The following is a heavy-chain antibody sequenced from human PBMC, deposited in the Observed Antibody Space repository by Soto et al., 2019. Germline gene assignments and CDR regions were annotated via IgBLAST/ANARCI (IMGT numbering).Heavy chain of an antibody. Sequence: SVKVSCKASGGTFSSYAISWGRQAPGQGREWMGGIIPIFGTANYAQKFQGRVTITADKSTSTAYMELSSLRSEDTAVYYCAINYYDRLTLYNWFDPWGQGTLVSASS. V-gene: IGHV1-69*06. J-gene: IGHJ5*02. D-gene: IGHD3-22*01. CDR3: AINYYDRLTLYNWFDP. CDR1: GGTFSSYA. CDR2: IIPIFGTA.